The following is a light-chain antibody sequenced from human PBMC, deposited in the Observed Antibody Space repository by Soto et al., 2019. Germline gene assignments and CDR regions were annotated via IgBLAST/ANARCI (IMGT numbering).Light chain of an antibody. Sequence: EIVMTQSPATLSVSPGERATLSCRASQSVSSNLAWYQQKPGQAPRLLIYGASTRATGIPARFSGSGSGTDFTITISILLSEDLSVCYGPHYSMLPPPAFGQGTNVDIK. V-gene: IGKV3-15*01. CDR2: GAS. J-gene: IGKJ1*01. CDR3: PHYSMLPPPA. CDR1: QSVSSN.